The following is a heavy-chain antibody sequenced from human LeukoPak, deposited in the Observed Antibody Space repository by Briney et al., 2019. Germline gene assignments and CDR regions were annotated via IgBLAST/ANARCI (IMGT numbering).Heavy chain of an antibody. CDR1: GFTFSSYW. CDR3: ARVRSGSYWVR. CDR2: IKQDGSEK. V-gene: IGHV3-7*01. D-gene: IGHD1-26*01. Sequence: PGGSLRLSCSASGFTFSSYWMSWVRQAPGKGLECVANIKQDGSEKYYVDSVKGRFTISRDNAKNSLYLQMNSLRAEDTAVYYCARVRSGSYWVRWGQGTLVTVSS. J-gene: IGHJ4*02.